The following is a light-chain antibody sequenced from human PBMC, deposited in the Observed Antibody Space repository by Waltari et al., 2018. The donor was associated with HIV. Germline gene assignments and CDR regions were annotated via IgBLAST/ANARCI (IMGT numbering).Light chain of an antibody. CDR2: GDT. J-gene: IGLJ2*01. Sequence: FVLTQPHPVSEPRGKTVTIYCTLHSGSIANNNTPGYQQRPGSSPTTVIYGDTQRPPGVPDRSSGSIDSSSNSAALTISGLETDDEADYYCQSYDNNDVIFGGGTRLTVL. V-gene: IGLV6-57*01. CDR3: QSYDNNDVI. CDR1: SGSIANNN.